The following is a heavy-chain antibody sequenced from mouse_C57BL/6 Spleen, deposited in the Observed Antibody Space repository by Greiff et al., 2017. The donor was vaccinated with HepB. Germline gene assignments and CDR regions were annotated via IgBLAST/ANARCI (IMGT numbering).Heavy chain of an antibody. CDR3: AKNPSGSRRGYFDV. V-gene: IGHV2-4*01. CDR1: GFSLTSYG. J-gene: IGHJ1*03. CDR2: IWSGGST. Sequence: VQGVESGPGLVQPSQSLSITCTVSGFSLTSYGVHWVRQPPGKGLEWLGVIWSGGSTDYNAAFISRLSISKDNSKSQVFFKMNSLQADDTAIYYCAKNPSGSRRGYFDVWGTGTTVTVSS. D-gene: IGHD1-1*01.